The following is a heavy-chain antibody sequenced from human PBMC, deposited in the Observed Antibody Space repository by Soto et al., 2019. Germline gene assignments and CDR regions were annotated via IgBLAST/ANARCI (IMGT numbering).Heavy chain of an antibody. CDR1: GFSLSTSGVG. Sequence: SGPTLVNHTQTLTLTCTFSGFSLSTSGVGVAWIRQPPGKALDWLALMHWDDGKRYSPSLKTRLNITKDTAKNQVALTLTNVDPVDTATYFCTHTPAYDISTGYYPFDYWGQGSLVTVSS. V-gene: IGHV2-5*02. CDR2: MHWDDGK. CDR3: THTPAYDISTGYYPFDY. J-gene: IGHJ4*02. D-gene: IGHD3-9*01.